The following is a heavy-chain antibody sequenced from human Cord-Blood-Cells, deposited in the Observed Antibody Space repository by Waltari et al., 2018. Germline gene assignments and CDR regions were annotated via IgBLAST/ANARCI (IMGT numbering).Heavy chain of an antibody. J-gene: IGHJ4*02. CDR2: IKSKTDGGTT. Sequence: EVQLVESGGGLVKPGGSLRLSCAASGFTFSNAWMSWVRQAPGKGLEWVGRIKSKTDGGTTDYAAPVKGRFTISRDDSKNTLYLQMNSLKTEDTAVYYCTTDPLLSSPTGDDYWGQGTLVTVSA. V-gene: IGHV3-15*01. D-gene: IGHD7-27*01. CDR1: GFTFSNAW. CDR3: TTDPLLSSPTGDDY.